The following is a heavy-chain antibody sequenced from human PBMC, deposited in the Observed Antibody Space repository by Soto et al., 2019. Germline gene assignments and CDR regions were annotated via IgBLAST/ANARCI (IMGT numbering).Heavy chain of an antibody. CDR3: VRDGTKTLRDWFDP. CDR1: GASISGFY. Sequence: TLSLTCTVSGASISGFYWSWIRKSAGKGLEWIGRIYATGTTDYNPSLKSRVMMSVDTSKKQLSLKLRSVTAADTAVYYCVRDGTKTLRDWFDPWGQGISVTVSS. J-gene: IGHJ5*02. D-gene: IGHD1-1*01. V-gene: IGHV4-4*07. CDR2: IYATGTT.